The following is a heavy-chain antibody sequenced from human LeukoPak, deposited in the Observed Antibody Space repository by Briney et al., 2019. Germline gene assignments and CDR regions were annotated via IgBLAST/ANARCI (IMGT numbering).Heavy chain of an antibody. CDR2: IYYSGNT. CDR1: NDSINNYY. V-gene: IGHV4-59*01. D-gene: IGHD5-12*01. J-gene: IGHJ4*02. Sequence: SETLSLTCTVSNDSINNYYWSWIRQPPGKGLEWIGYIYYSGNTNYNPSLKSRVTISLDTSKNQFSLKLSSVTAADTAVYYRARKYNGYGGWIDYWAQGTLVTVSS. CDR3: ARKYNGYGGWIDY.